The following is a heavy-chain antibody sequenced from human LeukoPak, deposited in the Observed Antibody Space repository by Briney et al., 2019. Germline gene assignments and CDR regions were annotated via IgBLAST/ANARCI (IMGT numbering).Heavy chain of an antibody. Sequence: GGSLRLSCAASGFTFSSYGMSWVRQAPGKGLEWVSNIKQDGSEKYYVDSVKGRFTISRDNAKNSLYLQMNSLRAEDTAVYYCAREWELYYFDYGGQGTLVTVSS. CDR2: IKQDGSEK. CDR1: GFTFSSYG. J-gene: IGHJ4*02. D-gene: IGHD1-26*01. CDR3: AREWELYYFDY. V-gene: IGHV3-7*01.